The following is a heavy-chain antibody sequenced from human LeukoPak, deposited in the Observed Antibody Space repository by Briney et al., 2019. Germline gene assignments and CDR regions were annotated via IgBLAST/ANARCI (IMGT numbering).Heavy chain of an antibody. CDR2: IYCSGST. Sequence: SETLSLTCTVSGGSISSYYWSWIRQPPGKGLEWIGYIYCSGSTNYNPSLKSRVTISVDTSKNQFSLKLSSVTAADTAVYYCASSIVVVTAIPGAFDIWGQGTMVTVSS. J-gene: IGHJ3*02. CDR1: GGSISSYY. D-gene: IGHD2-21*02. CDR3: ASSIVVVTAIPGAFDI. V-gene: IGHV4-59*01.